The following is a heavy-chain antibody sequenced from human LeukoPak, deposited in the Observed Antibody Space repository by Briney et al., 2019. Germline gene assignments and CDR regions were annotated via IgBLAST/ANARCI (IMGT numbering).Heavy chain of an antibody. CDR3: ARVSPGSSSGYFQH. V-gene: IGHV1-2*02. Sequence: GASVKVSCKASGYTFTGYYMHWVRQAPGQGLEWMGWINPNSGGTNYAQKFQGRVTMTRDTSISTAYMELSRLRSDDTAAYYCARVSPGSSSGYFQHWGQGTLVTVSS. J-gene: IGHJ1*01. CDR2: INPNSGGT. CDR1: GYTFTGYY. D-gene: IGHD6-6*01.